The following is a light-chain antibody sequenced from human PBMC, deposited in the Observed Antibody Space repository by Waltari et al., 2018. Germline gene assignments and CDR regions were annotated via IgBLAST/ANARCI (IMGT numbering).Light chain of an antibody. CDR1: SSDFESHNL. J-gene: IGLJ3*02. CDR3: CSYAGRATFAWV. V-gene: IGLV2-23*02. CDR2: EVT. Sequence: QSALTQPASVSGSPGQSITISCTGTSSDFESHNLFPWFQQRPGKAPKLIIFEVTQRPAGISDRFSGARSGPAASLTISGLQAEDEADYYCCSYAGRATFAWVFGGGTKLTGL.